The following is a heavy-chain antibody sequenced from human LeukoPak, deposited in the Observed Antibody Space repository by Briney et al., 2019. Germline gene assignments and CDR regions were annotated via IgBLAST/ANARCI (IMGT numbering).Heavy chain of an antibody. CDR1: GFTFSSYA. Sequence: GGSLTLSCAASGFTFSSYAMSWVRQPPGKGLEWVSTVTGSGDATYYADSVKGRFTISRDNSKNTVYLQMNSLRAEDTAVFYCAKALFYYGSGRGNFDYWGQGTLVTVSS. CDR3: AKALFYYGSGRGNFDY. CDR2: VTGSGDAT. V-gene: IGHV3-23*01. D-gene: IGHD3-10*01. J-gene: IGHJ4*02.